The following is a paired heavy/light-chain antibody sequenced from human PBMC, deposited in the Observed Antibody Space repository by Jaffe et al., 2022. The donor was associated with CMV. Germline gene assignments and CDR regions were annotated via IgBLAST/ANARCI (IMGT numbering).Light chain of an antibody. V-gene: IGKV1-33*01. Sequence: DIQMTQSPSSLSASVGDRVAITCRADQDISNYLHWYQKKPGKAPKLLIYDASNLETGVPSRFSGSGSGTDFTLTISTLQPEDVATYYCQQYDNVPLTFGGGTRVEL. J-gene: IGKJ4*01. CDR2: DAS. CDR3: QQYDNVPLT. CDR1: QDISNY.
Heavy chain of an antibody. J-gene: IGHJ2*01. D-gene: IGHD2-8*02. V-gene: IGHV3-74*01. CDR2: ISGDGSSA. CDR3: VSSASTVHLRDWYFDL. Sequence: DVQLVESGGGLVQPGGSLRLSCGASGFTFSRFWMHWVRQAPGKGLVWVARISGDGSSASYADSVRGRFTISRDNAKNALYLQMNSLRAEDTAEYFCVSSASTVHLRDWYFDLWGRGTLVTVSS. CDR1: GFTFSRFW.